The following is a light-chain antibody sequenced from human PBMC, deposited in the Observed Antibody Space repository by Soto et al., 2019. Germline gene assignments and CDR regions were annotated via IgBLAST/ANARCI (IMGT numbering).Light chain of an antibody. CDR2: AAS. V-gene: IGKV1-27*01. CDR1: QGIGNY. J-gene: IGKJ1*01. Sequence: DIQMTQSPSSLSASVGDRVTITCRASQGIGNYLAWYQQKPGKVPKLLIYAASTLQSGVPSRFSGSGSGTDFTLTISSLQPEDVATYYCQKYNSAQWTFGQGTKVEIK. CDR3: QKYNSAQWT.